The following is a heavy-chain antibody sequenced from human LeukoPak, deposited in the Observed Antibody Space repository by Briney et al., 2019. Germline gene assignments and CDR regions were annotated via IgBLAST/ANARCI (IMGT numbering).Heavy chain of an antibody. D-gene: IGHD6-13*01. CDR1: GGSISSGGYS. J-gene: IGHJ4*02. Sequence: SETLSLTCAVSGGSISSGGYSWSWIRQPPGKGLEWIGYIYHSGSTYYNPSLKSRVTISVDKSKNQFSLKLSSVTAADTAVYYCARAAAGIDYWGQGTLVTVSS. CDR3: ARAAAGIDY. CDR2: IYHSGST. V-gene: IGHV4-30-2*01.